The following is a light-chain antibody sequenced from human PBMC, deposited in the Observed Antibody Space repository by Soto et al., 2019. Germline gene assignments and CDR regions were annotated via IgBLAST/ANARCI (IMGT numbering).Light chain of an antibody. CDR3: AAWDDSRRV. V-gene: IGLV1-47*01. CDR1: SSNIGSNY. Sequence: QSVLTQPPSASGTPGQRVTISCSGSSSNIGSNYVYWYQQLPGTAPKLLIYRNNQRPSGVPDRFSGSKSGTSASLAISGLRSEDEADYYCAAWDDSRRVLGGGTKLTVL. J-gene: IGLJ2*01. CDR2: RNN.